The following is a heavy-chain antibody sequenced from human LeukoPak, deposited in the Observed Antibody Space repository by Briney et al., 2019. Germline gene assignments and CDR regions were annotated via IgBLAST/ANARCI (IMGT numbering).Heavy chain of an antibody. CDR3: ARGSITGKYYGMTS. CDR2: IWYDGSNK. V-gene: IGHV3-33*01. CDR1: GFTFSSYG. J-gene: IGHJ6*02. Sequence: GRSLRLSCAASGFTFSSYGMHWVRQAPGKGLEWVAVIWYDGSNKYYADSVKGRFTISRDNSKNTLYLQMNSLRAEDTAVYYCARGSITGKYYGMTSGAKGPRSPSP. D-gene: IGHD1-20*01.